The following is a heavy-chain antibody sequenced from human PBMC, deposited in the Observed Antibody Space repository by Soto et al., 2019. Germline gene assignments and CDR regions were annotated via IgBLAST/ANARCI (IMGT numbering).Heavy chain of an antibody. CDR2: IIPNFGTA. CDR3: ARGGIVVVPAAILGSDYYYGMDV. J-gene: IGHJ6*02. V-gene: IGHV1-69*06. CDR1: GGTFSSYA. Sequence: SVKVSCKASGGTFSSYAISWVRQAPGQGLEWMGGIIPNFGTANYAQKFQGRVTITADKSTSTAYMELSRLRSEDTAVYYCARGGIVVVPAAILGSDYYYGMDVLAQGTTVTVSS. D-gene: IGHD2-2*01.